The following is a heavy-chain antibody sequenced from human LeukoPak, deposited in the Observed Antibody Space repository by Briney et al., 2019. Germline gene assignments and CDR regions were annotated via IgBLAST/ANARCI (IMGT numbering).Heavy chain of an antibody. Sequence: GGSLRLYCAASGFTFSSYAMSWVRQAPGKGLEWVLVISGSGVSTYYADPVKGRFTSSRDNSKNTPYLQMNSLRAEDTAVYFCAKRDSRYYFDYWGQGTLVTVSS. D-gene: IGHD6-13*01. CDR1: GFTFSSYA. J-gene: IGHJ4*02. V-gene: IGHV3-23*01. CDR2: ISGSGVST. CDR3: AKRDSRYYFDY.